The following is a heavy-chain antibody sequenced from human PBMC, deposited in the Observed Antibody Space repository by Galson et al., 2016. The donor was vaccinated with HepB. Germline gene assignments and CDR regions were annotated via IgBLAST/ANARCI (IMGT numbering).Heavy chain of an antibody. Sequence: SLRLSYATSGFTFSIYAMTWVRQAPGKGLEWLSTINASGGRTYYADSVKGRFTISRDNSKNTLYLQMSSLRAEDTAIYYCAKEMGDIVDIRGWFDPWGQGTLVTVSS. J-gene: IGHJ5*02. CDR1: GFTFSIYA. V-gene: IGHV3-23*01. CDR3: AKEMGDIVDIRGWFDP. CDR2: INASGGRT. D-gene: IGHD2-15*01.